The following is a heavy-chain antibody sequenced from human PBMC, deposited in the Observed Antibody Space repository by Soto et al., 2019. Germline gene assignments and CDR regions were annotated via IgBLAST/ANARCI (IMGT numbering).Heavy chain of an antibody. V-gene: IGHV5-51*01. CDR1: GYSFTSYW. CDR2: IYPGDSET. J-gene: IGHJ6*02. CDR3: ERTTGIAAAGTWDV. D-gene: IGHD6-13*01. Sequence: GESLNISWKGSGYSFTSYWIGWVRQMPGKGLEWMGIIYPGDSETRYSPYFQGQVTISADKSISTAYLQWSSLKASDTAMYYCERTTGIAAAGTWDVWGQGTTVTVSS.